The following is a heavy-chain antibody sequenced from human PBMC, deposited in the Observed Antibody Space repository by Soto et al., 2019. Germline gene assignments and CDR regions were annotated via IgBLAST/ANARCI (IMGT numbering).Heavy chain of an antibody. Sequence: SVKVSCKASGGTFSSYAISWVRQAPGQGLEWMGGIIPIFGTANYAQKFQGRVTITADESTSTAYMELSSLRSEDTAVYYCARVNALVPDFLIWFDPWGQGTLVTFSS. CDR2: IIPIFGTA. CDR3: ARVNALVPDFLIWFDP. J-gene: IGHJ5*02. D-gene: IGHD3-3*01. V-gene: IGHV1-69*13. CDR1: GGTFSSYA.